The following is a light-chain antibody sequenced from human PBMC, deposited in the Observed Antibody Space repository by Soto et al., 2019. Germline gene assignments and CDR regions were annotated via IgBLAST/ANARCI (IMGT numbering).Light chain of an antibody. CDR1: QSISSW. CDR3: QQYNSYST. Sequence: DIQMTQSPSTLSASVGDRVTITCRASQSISSWLAWYQQKPGKAPKLLIYDASSLESGVPSRFSGSGSGTEFTLTISSLQPDDFATYYCQQYNSYSTFGQGTNADIK. J-gene: IGKJ1*01. CDR2: DAS. V-gene: IGKV1-5*01.